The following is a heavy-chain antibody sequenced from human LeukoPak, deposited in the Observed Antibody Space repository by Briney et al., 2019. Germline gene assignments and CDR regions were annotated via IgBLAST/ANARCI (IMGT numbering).Heavy chain of an antibody. CDR1: GFTLGSYT. V-gene: IGHV3-21*05. J-gene: IGHJ5*02. CDR2: ISSSSSYT. D-gene: IGHD4-17*01. Sequence: GGSLRLSCAASGFTLGSYTMNWIRQAPGKGLEWVSYISSSSSYTNYADSVKGRFTISRDNAKNSLYLQMNSLRAEDTAVYYCAVTHGDWFDPWGQGTLVTVSS. CDR3: AVTHGDWFDP.